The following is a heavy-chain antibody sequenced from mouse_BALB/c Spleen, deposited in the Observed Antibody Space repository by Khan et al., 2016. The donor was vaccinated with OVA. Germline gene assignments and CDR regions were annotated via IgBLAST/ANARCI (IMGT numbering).Heavy chain of an antibody. D-gene: IGHD1-1*01. CDR1: GYTFINYW. Sequence: QVRLQQSGAELAKPGASVKMSCKASGYTFINYWILWVKQRPGQGLEWIGYINPSTGYTEYNHNFKDKATLTADKSSSTAYMQLSSLTSEDSAVYFCVRRSLRWDFAYWGQGTSLTVSS. CDR2: INPSTGYT. CDR3: VRRSLRWDFAY. V-gene: IGHV1-7*01. J-gene: IGHJ2*03.